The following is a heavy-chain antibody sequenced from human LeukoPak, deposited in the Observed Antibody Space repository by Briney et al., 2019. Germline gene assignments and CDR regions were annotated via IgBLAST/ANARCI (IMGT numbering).Heavy chain of an antibody. CDR3: ARGYCSGGSCLDY. V-gene: IGHV1-2*02. CDR2: INPHSGGT. J-gene: IGHJ4*02. Sequence: ASVKVSCKASGYTFTGYYMHWVRLAPGQGLEWMGWINPHSGGTKYAQKFQDRVTMTRDTSISTAYMEVSRLRSDDTAVYYCARGYCSGGSCLDYWGQGTLVTVPS. CDR1: GYTFTGYY. D-gene: IGHD2-15*01.